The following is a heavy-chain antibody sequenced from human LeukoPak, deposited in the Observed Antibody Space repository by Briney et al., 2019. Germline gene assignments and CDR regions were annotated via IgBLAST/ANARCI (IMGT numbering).Heavy chain of an antibody. CDR2: INHSGST. J-gene: IGHJ4*02. Sequence: KPSETLSLTCAVYGGSFSGYYWSWIRQPPGKGLEWIGEINHSGSTNYNPSLKSRVTISVDTSKNQFSLKLSSVTAADTAVYYCARATDYWGQGTLVNVSS. V-gene: IGHV4-34*01. CDR1: GGSFSGYY. CDR3: ARATDY.